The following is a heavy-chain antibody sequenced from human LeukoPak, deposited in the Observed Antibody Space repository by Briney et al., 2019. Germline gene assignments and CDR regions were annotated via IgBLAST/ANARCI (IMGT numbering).Heavy chain of an antibody. V-gene: IGHV3-74*01. CDR3: VRGTGDWKGVDY. J-gene: IGHJ4*02. CDR2: ISPNGEIT. CDR1: EFTFSTYW. D-gene: IGHD2-21*02. Sequence: GGSLRLSCAASEFTFSTYWMHWVRQAPGKGLVWVTNISPNGEITYYADSVKGRFTISRDSAKSTLYLEMNSLRAEDTAVYYCVRGTGDWKGVDYWGQGTPVNVSS.